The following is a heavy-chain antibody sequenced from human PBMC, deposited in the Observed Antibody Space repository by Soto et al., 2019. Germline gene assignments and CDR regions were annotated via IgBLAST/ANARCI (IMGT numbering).Heavy chain of an antibody. D-gene: IGHD4-17*01. CDR2: IYYSGST. CDR1: GGSISSGGYS. J-gene: IGHJ4*02. Sequence: QLQLQESGSGLVKPSQTLSLTCAVSGGSISSGGYSWSWIRQPPGKGLEWIGYIYYSGSTYYNPSLKSRVTISVDRSKNQFSLKLSSVTAADTAVYYCARSTTVTGLFDYWGQGTLVTVSS. CDR3: ARSTTVTGLFDY. V-gene: IGHV4-30-2*01.